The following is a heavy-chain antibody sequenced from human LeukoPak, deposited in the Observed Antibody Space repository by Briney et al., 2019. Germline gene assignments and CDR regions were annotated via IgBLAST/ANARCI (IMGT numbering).Heavy chain of an antibody. Sequence: ASVKGSCKASGGTFSSYAISLVRQAPGQGLEWMGGIIPIFGTANYAQKFQGRVTITADESTSTAYMELSSLRSEDTAVYYCARDDFRYPHSPRTLDYWGQGTLVTVSS. CDR2: IIPIFGTA. CDR1: GGTFSSYA. D-gene: IGHD3/OR15-3a*01. J-gene: IGHJ4*02. V-gene: IGHV1-69*13. CDR3: ARDDFRYPHSPRTLDY.